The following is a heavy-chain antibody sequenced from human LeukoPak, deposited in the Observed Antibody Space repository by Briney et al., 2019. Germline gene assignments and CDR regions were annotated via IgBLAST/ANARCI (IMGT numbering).Heavy chain of an antibody. Sequence: GSLRLSCAASGFTFSSYAMSWVRQAPRKGLEWVSAISGSGGSTYYADSVKGRFTISRDNSKNTLYLQMNSLRAEDTAVYYCAKDRGRSSSWYNWFDPWGQGTLVTVSS. CDR3: AKDRGRSSSWYNWFDP. J-gene: IGHJ5*02. CDR1: GFTFSSYA. CDR2: ISGSGGST. V-gene: IGHV3-23*01. D-gene: IGHD6-13*01.